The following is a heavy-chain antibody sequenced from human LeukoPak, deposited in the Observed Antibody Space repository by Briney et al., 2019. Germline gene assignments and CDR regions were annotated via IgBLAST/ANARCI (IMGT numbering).Heavy chain of an antibody. Sequence: SETLSLTCAVYGGSFSGDYWSWIRQPPGKGLEWIGSIYHSGSTYYNPSLKSRVTISIDTSKNQFSLTLSSVTAADTAVYYCARRTTYFGWRPSESPSCFDYWGQGTLVTVSS. CDR1: GGSFSGDY. CDR2: IYHSGST. CDR3: ARRTTYFGWRPSESPSCFDY. V-gene: IGHV4-34*01. J-gene: IGHJ4*02. D-gene: IGHD3-9*01.